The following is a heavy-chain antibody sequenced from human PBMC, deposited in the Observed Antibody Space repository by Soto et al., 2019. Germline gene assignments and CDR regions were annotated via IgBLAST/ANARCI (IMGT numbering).Heavy chain of an antibody. V-gene: IGHV1-18*01. D-gene: IGHD3-9*01. J-gene: IGHJ6*02. CDR3: ARGAIPYYDILTGPLGMDV. Sequence: GASVKVSCKASGYTFTSYGISWVRQAPGQGLEWMGWISAYNGNTNYAQKLQGRVTMTTDTSTSTAYMELRSLRSDDTAVYYCARGAIPYYDILTGPLGMDVWGQGTTVTVSS. CDR1: GYTFTSYG. CDR2: ISAYNGNT.